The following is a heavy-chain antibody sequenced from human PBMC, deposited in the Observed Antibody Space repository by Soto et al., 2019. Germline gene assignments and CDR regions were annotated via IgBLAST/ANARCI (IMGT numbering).Heavy chain of an antibody. CDR2: LYYSGST. CDR1: GGSISSSDYY. CDR3: ASRTAVVPSAMVFDD. V-gene: IGHV4-39*01. Sequence: QLQLQESGPGLVKPSETLSLTCTVSGGSISSSDYYWGWIRQPPGKGLEWIGSLYYSGSTYYNPSLKSRVTISVDTSKTQFSLKLSSVTAADTAVYYCASRTAVVPSAMVFDDWGQGTLVTVSS. J-gene: IGHJ4*02. D-gene: IGHD2-2*01.